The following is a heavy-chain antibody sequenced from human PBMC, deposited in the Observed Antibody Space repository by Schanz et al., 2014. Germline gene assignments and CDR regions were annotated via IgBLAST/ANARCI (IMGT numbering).Heavy chain of an antibody. D-gene: IGHD3-3*01. CDR1: GFTFSDYY. CDR2: ISNSGTTI. J-gene: IGHJ5*02. CDR3: ARQPGRITVSGVVSNWFDP. Sequence: QVQLVESGGGLVKPGGSLRLSCAASGFTFSDYYMSWIRQAPGKGLEWVSYISNSGTTIYYADSVKGRFTISRDNSKNTLYLQMNSLRVEDTAVYYCARQPGRITVSGVVSNWFDPWGQGTLXTVSS. V-gene: IGHV3-11*01.